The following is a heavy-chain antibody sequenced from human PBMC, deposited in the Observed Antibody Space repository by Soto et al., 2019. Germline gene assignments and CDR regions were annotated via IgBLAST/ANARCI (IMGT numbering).Heavy chain of an antibody. J-gene: IGHJ4*02. V-gene: IGHV3-15*07. CDR1: GFTFSNAW. Sequence: GGSLRLSCAASGFTFSNAWMNWVRQAPGKGLEWVGRIKSKTDGGTTDYAAPVKGRFTISRDDSKNTLYLQMNGRKTEDTAVYYCTTYGSDGRLDFDYWGQGTLVTVSS. CDR3: TTYGSDGRLDFDY. D-gene: IGHD1-26*01. CDR2: IKSKTDGGTT.